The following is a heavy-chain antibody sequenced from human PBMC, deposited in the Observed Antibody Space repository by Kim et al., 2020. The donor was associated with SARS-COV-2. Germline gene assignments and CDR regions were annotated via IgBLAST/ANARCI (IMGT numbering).Heavy chain of an antibody. CDR2: IYYSGST. J-gene: IGHJ3*02. CDR3: ARAPITMIVVVNAFDI. Sequence: SSGGYYWSWIRQHPGKGLEWIGYIYYSGSTYYNPSLKSRVTISVDTSKNQFSLKLSSVTAADTAVHYCARAPITMIVVVNAFDIWGQGTMV. D-gene: IGHD3-22*01. CDR1: SSGGYY. V-gene: IGHV4-31*02.